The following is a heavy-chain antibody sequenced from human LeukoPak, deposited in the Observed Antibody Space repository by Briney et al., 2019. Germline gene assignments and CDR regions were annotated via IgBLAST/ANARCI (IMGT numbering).Heavy chain of an antibody. CDR1: GGSFSGYY. CDR3: ARDLYSGSYLGWFDP. CDR2: INHSGST. Sequence: PSVTLSLTCAVYGGSFSGYYWSWIRQPPGKGLEWIGEINHSGSTNYNPSLKGRVTISVDTSKNQFSLKLSSVTAADTAVYYCARDLYSGSYLGWFDPWGQGTLVTVSS. V-gene: IGHV4-34*01. J-gene: IGHJ5*02. D-gene: IGHD1-26*01.